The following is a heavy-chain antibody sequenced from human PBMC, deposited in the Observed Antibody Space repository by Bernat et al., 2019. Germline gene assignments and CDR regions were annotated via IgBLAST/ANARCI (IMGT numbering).Heavy chain of an antibody. D-gene: IGHD1/OR15-1a*01. CDR1: GYTFTGYY. Sequence: QVQLVQSGAEVKKPGASVKVSCKASGYTFTGYYMHWVRQAPGQGLEWMGWINPNSGGTNYAQKFQGWVTITRDTSISTAYMELSRLRSDDTAVYYCARDAITGTFADYGMDVWGQGTTVTVSS. CDR3: ARDAITGTFADYGMDV. CDR2: INPNSGGT. J-gene: IGHJ6*02. V-gene: IGHV1-2*04.